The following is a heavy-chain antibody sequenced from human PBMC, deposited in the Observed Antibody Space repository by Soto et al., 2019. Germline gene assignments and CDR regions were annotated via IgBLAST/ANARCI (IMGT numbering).Heavy chain of an antibody. D-gene: IGHD6-13*01. CDR2: IYPGDSDT. V-gene: IGHV5-51*01. CDR3: ARLHSGWSDFDY. CDR1: GYSFTSYW. J-gene: IGHJ4*02. Sequence: GESLKISCKGSGYSFTSYWIGWVRQMPGKGLEWMGIIYPGDSDTRYSPSFQGQVTISADRSISIAYLQWNSLRASDTAIYYCARLHSGWSDFDYWGQGTLVTVSS.